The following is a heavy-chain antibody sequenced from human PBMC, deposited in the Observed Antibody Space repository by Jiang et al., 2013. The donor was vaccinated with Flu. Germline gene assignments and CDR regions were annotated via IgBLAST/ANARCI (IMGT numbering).Heavy chain of an antibody. D-gene: IGHD3-22*01. CDR1: GDTFHSCA. CDR3: ARDYDSSGYVRRKVLAYRAFDI. V-gene: IGHV1-69*04. J-gene: IGHJ3*02. CDR2: IIPILDKA. Sequence: GAEVKKPGSSVKVSCKASGDTFHSCATSWVRQAPGQGLEWMGRIIPILDKANNAQKFQGRVTITADKSTSTAYMELSSLRSEDTAVYYCARDYDSSGYVRRKVLAYRAFDIWGQGTMVTVSS.